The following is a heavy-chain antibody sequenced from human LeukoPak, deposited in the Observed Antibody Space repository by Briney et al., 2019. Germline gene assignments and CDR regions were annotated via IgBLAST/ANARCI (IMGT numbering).Heavy chain of an antibody. J-gene: IGHJ5*02. CDR2: VYISGST. Sequence: SETLSLTCSVAGDSISCSYWNWILQPAGKGLEWLGRVYISGSTNYNPSLKSRLTISVDKSKNQFSLKLSSVTAAGTAVYYCPRGNWFAHWGQGTLVTVSS. CDR1: GDSISCSY. CDR3: PRGNWFAH. V-gene: IGHV4-4*07.